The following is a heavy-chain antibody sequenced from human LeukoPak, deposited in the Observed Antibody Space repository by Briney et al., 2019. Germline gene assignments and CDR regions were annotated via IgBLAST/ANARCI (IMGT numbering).Heavy chain of an antibody. V-gene: IGHV4-59*08. D-gene: IGHD6-13*01. CDR3: ARGSSSLYFDL. J-gene: IGHJ2*01. CDR1: GGSISSYY. Sequence: SETLSLTCTVSGGSISSYYWNWIRQPPGKGLEWIGYLYYSGSTNYNPSLQSRVTISLDTSKNQFSLKLSSVTAADTAVYYCARGSSSLYFDLWGRGTLVTVSS. CDR2: LYYSGST.